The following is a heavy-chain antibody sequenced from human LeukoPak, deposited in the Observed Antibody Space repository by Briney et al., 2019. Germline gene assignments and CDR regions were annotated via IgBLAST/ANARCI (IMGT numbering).Heavy chain of an antibody. V-gene: IGHV3-7*01. D-gene: IGHD2/OR15-2a*01. CDR2: IKQDGSEK. Sequence: GGSLRLSCAASGFGFSTSWMSWVRQAPGKGLERVANIKQDGSEKYYVDSVKGRFTISRDNAKNSVYLQMNSLRDEDTAVYYCTSLSNSYGMDVWGRGTTATVSS. J-gene: IGHJ6*02. CDR3: TSLSNSYGMDV. CDR1: GFGFSTSW.